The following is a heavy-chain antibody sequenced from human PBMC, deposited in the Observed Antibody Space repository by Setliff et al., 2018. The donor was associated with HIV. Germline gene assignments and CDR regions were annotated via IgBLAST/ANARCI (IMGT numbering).Heavy chain of an antibody. CDR3: ARDVGLCGVDCWPYFYFDL. V-gene: IGHV4-61*09. J-gene: IGHJ2*01. D-gene: IGHD2-21*02. CDR2: IYTSGST. CDR1: GGSISSGSYY. Sequence: SETLSLTCTVSGGSISSGSYYWSWIRQPAGKGLEWIGHIYTSGSTNSNPSLKSRVTISVDTSTNQFSLKLSSVTAADTAVYYCARDVGLCGVDCWPYFYFDLWGRGNLVTVS.